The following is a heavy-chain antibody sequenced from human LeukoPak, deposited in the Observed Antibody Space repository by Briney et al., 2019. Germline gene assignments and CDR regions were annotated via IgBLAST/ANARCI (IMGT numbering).Heavy chain of an antibody. CDR3: ARVPRWDIVVVPAAPFDY. V-gene: IGHV1-18*01. Sequence: YNGNTTYAQKLQGRVTMTTDTSTSTAYMELRSLRSDDTAVYYCARVPRWDIVVVPAAPFDYWGQGTLVTVSS. D-gene: IGHD2-2*01. CDR2: YNGNT. J-gene: IGHJ4*02.